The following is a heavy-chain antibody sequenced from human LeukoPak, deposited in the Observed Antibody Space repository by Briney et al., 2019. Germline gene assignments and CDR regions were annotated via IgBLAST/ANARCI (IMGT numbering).Heavy chain of an antibody. CDR1: GGAFTSYA. Sequence: EASVRVSCKASGGAFTSYAISWVRQAPGQRREWMGRIIPIFGIANYAKTFQGRVTITADKSTRTAYMELSSLRSEDTAVYCCATGGSYRSNDYWGQGTLVTVSS. CDR3: ATGGSYRSNDY. J-gene: IGHJ4*02. D-gene: IGHD3-16*02. CDR2: IIPIFGIA. V-gene: IGHV1-69*04.